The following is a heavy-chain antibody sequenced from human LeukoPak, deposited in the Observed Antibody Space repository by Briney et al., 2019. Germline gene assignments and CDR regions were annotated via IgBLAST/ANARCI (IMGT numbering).Heavy chain of an antibody. CDR1: GFTFDDYT. CDR2: ISWDGSST. V-gene: IGHV3-43*01. D-gene: IGHD3-16*01. Sequence: GGSLRLSCAASGFTFDDYTMHWVRRAPGKGLEWVSLISWDGSSTYYADSVKGRFTISRDNAKNSLYLQMNSLRAEDTAVYYCAREGIMITFGGVDYWGQGTLVTVSS. CDR3: AREGIMITFGGVDY. J-gene: IGHJ4*02.